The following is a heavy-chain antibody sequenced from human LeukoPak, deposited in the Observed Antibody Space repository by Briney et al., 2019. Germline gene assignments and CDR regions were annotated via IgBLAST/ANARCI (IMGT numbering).Heavy chain of an antibody. Sequence: GGSLRLSCAASGFTFSSYAMHWVRQAPGKGLEWVEVISYDGSNKYYADSVKGRFTISRDNSKNTLYLQMNSLRAEDTAVYYCARDLRGGSYLRGSAFDIWGQGTMVTVSS. CDR3: ARDLRGGSYLRGSAFDI. CDR1: GFTFSSYA. D-gene: IGHD1-26*01. V-gene: IGHV3-30-3*01. J-gene: IGHJ3*02. CDR2: ISYDGSNK.